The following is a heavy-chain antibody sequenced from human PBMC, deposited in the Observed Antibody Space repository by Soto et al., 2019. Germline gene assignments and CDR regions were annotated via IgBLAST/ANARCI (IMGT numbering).Heavy chain of an antibody. D-gene: IGHD2-2*01. Sequence: QLQLQESGPGLVKPSETLSLTCTFSGGSISSSSYYWGWIRQPPAKGLEWIVSICYSGSTYSNPSRKSRVTISVDTCKNQSSLNLSSVPAADPAVYYCARQPYFSSTCCYPSSNWFDPLGQGTLVTVSS. CDR3: ARQPYFSSTCCYPSSNWFDP. CDR2: ICYSGST. CDR1: GGSISSSSYY. V-gene: IGHV4-39*01. J-gene: IGHJ5*02.